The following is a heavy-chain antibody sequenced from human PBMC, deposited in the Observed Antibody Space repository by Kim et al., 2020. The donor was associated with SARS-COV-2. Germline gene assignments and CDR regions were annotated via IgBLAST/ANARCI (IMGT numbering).Heavy chain of an antibody. CDR2: INHSGST. Sequence: SETLSLTCAVYGGSFSGYYWSWIRQPPGKGLEWIGEINHSGSTNYNPSLKSRVTISVDTSKNQFSLKLSSVTAADTAVYYCARARLQMVRGSRSGDYYYYGMDVWGQGTTVTVSS. CDR3: ARARLQMVRGSRSGDYYYYGMDV. J-gene: IGHJ6*02. D-gene: IGHD3-10*01. V-gene: IGHV4-34*01. CDR1: GGSFSGYY.